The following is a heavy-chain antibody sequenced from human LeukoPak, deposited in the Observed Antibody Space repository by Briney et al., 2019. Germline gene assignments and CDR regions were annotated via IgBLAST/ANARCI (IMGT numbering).Heavy chain of an antibody. Sequence: GGSLRLSCAASGFTFSSYAISWVRQAPGKGLEWVSSINGDGDTYYTDSVEGRFTLSRDNSRNTLYLQMNSLRAEDTAVYYCARSRSGSVAGTSDYWGQGTLVIVSS. D-gene: IGHD6-19*01. J-gene: IGHJ4*02. CDR3: ARSRSGSVAGTSDY. CDR2: INGDGDT. CDR1: GFTFSSYA. V-gene: IGHV3-23*01.